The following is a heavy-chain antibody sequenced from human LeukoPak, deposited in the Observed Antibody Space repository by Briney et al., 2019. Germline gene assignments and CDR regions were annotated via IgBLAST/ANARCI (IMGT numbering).Heavy chain of an antibody. CDR1: GITFSNYY. D-gene: IGHD3-16*01. CDR3: ATDDYRGLGY. V-gene: IGHV3-74*01. CDR2: IIQDGSVT. J-gene: IGHJ4*02. Sequence: GGSLRLSXVTSGITFSNYYMHWLRQVPGEGMVWVSHIIQDGSVTSYADSVKGRFTISRDNAKNTVYLQLNNLRAEDTAVYYCATDDYRGLGYWGQGTLVTVSS.